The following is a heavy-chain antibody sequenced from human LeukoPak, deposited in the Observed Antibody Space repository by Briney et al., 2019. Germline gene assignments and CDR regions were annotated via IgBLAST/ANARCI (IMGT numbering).Heavy chain of an antibody. V-gene: IGHV4-59*08. J-gene: IGHJ3*02. CDR1: GGSISSYY. Sequence: SETLSLTCNVSGGSISSYYWSWIRQPPGKGLEGIGYMYYSGNTNYNPSLKSRVTTSVDSSKNQFSLKLSSVTAADTAVYYCARHTLVGARNAFDIWGQGTMVTVSS. CDR3: ARHTLVGARNAFDI. CDR2: MYYSGNT. D-gene: IGHD1-26*01.